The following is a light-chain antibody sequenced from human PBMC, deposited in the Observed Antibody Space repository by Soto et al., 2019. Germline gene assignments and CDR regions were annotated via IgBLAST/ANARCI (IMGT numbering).Light chain of an antibody. Sequence: DIQLTQSPSSLSASVGDRVAITCWARQSISSYLNWYQQRPGKAPKLLTYAASSLQSGVPSRFSGSGSGTDFTLTISSLQPEDFATYYCQQSYTTPLTFGGGTKVDIK. CDR3: QQSYTTPLT. CDR2: AAS. CDR1: QSISSY. V-gene: IGKV1-39*01. J-gene: IGKJ4*01.